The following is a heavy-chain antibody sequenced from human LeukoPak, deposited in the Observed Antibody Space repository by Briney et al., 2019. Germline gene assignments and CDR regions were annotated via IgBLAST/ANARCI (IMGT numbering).Heavy chain of an antibody. CDR2: INPNSGGT. Sequence: GASVKVSCKASGYTFTGYYMHWVRQAPGQGLEWMGWINPNSGGTNYAQKFQGRVTMTRDTSISTAYMELSRLRSDDTAVYYCARESGSGYSYSYGYWGQGTLVTVSS. CDR3: ARESGSGYSYSYGY. J-gene: IGHJ4*02. D-gene: IGHD5-18*01. CDR1: GYTFTGYY. V-gene: IGHV1-2*02.